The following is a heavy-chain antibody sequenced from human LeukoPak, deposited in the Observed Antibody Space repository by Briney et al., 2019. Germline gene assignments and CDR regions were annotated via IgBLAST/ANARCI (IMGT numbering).Heavy chain of an antibody. V-gene: IGHV3-7*01. D-gene: IGHD6-19*01. J-gene: IGHJ6*03. CDR3: ARVGQWLGYMDV. CDR2: IKQDGSEK. Sequence: GGSLRLSCAASGFTFSSYAMYWVRQTPGKGLEWVANIKQDGSEKYYVDSVKGRFTISRDNAKNSLYLQMNSLRAEDTAVYYCARVGQWLGYMDVWGKGTTVTVSS. CDR1: GFTFSSYA.